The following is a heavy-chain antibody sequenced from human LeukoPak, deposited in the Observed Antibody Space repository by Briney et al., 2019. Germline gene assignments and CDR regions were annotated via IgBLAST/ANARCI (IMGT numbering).Heavy chain of an antibody. D-gene: IGHD2-21*01. CDR2: IRYSGDT. CDR1: GGSISSGSYY. Sequence: SETLSLTCTVSGGSISSGSYYWSWIRQHPGKGLEWIGYIRYSGDTYYNPSLKSRVTISVDTSKNQFSLKLSSVTAADTAVYYCARTIATGLKYFKDWGQGSLVTVAS. CDR3: ARTIATGLKYFKD. J-gene: IGHJ4*02. V-gene: IGHV4-31*03.